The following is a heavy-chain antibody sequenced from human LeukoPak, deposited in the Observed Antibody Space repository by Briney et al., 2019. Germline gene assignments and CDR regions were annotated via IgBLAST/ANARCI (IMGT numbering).Heavy chain of an antibody. CDR3: AKDCRPALWFGERSDYGMAV. V-gene: IGHV3-30*18. Sequence: PGGSLRLSCAASGFTFSSYGMHWVRQAPGKGLEWVAVISYDGSNKYYADSVKGRFTISRDNSKNTLYLQMNSLRAEDTAVYYCAKDCRPALWFGERSDYGMAVWGQGTTVTGSS. CDR1: GFTFSSYG. J-gene: IGHJ6*02. CDR2: ISYDGSNK. D-gene: IGHD3-10*01.